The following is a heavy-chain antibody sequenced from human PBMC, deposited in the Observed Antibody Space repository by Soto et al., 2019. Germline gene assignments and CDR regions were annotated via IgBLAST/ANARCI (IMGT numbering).Heavy chain of an antibody. CDR1: GFSFSSYA. J-gene: IGHJ5*02. CDR3: ATVSIEYSASVDP. V-gene: IGHV3-23*01. Sequence: EVQLLESGGGLVQPGGSLSLSCAASGFSFSSYAMVWVRQAPGKGLEWVSVISARGGSLYFADSVKGRFTISRDNSKNVLSLEMNRLRAEDTATYFCATVSIEYSASVDPWGQGTLVVGSS. D-gene: IGHD5-12*01. CDR2: ISARGGSL.